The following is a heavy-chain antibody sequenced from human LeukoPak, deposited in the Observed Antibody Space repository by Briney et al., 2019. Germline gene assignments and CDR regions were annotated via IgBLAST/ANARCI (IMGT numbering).Heavy chain of an antibody. J-gene: IGHJ4*02. CDR1: GFTFSSYW. V-gene: IGHV3-7*01. CDR3: ARASGYCSSTSCLYDY. D-gene: IGHD2-2*01. Sequence: GGSLRLSCAASGFTFSSYWMSWVRQAPGKGLEWVANIKQDGSEKYYVDSVKGRFTISRDNAKNSLYLQMNSLRAEDTAVYYCARASGYCSSTSCLYDYWDQGTLVTVSS. CDR2: IKQDGSEK.